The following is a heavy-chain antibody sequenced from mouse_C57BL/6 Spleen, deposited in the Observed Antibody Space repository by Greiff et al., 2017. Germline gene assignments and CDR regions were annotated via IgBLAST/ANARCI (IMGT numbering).Heavy chain of an antibody. D-gene: IGHD2-13*01. CDR3: ARYDDCSDYYAMDY. V-gene: IGHV5-17*03. CDR2: FSSASITL. Sequence: EVKLVESGGGLVNPGGSLKLSSAPPGSPFIASGLHWFRQAPETGLEWVAYFSSASITLYYADTVKGRFTISRDNAKKTLCLQMSSLRSEDTAMYYCARYDDCSDYYAMDYWGQGTSVTVSS. CDR1: GSPFIASG. J-gene: IGHJ4*01.